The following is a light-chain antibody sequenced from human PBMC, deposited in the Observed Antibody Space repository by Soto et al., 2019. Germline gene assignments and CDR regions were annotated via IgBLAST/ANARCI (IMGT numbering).Light chain of an antibody. CDR3: QQYNNWPPFT. CDR1: QSVSNN. CDR2: GAS. Sequence: EIVMTQSPVTLSVSPGERATLSCRASQSVSNNLAWYQQKPGQTPRLLIYGASTRATGVPARFSGSRSGTDFTLTISSLQSEDFAVYFCQQYNNWPPFTFGQGTKLEIK. V-gene: IGKV3-15*01. J-gene: IGKJ2*01.